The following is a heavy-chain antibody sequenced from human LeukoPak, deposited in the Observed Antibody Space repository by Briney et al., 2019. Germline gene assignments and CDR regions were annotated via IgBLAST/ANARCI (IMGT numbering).Heavy chain of an antibody. J-gene: IGHJ6*02. D-gene: IGHD6-19*01. V-gene: IGHV1-2*02. CDR2: INPNSGGT. CDR3: ARGGGWYLKELKHYYYGMDV. Sequence: ASVKVSCKASGYTFTGYYMHWVRQAPGQGLEWMGWINPNSGGTNYAQKFQGRVTMTRDTSISTAYMELSRLRSDDTAVYYCARGGGWYLKELKHYYYGMDVWGQGTTVTVSS. CDR1: GYTFTGYY.